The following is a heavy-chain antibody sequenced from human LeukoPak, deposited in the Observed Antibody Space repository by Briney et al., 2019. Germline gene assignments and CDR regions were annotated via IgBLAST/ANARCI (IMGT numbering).Heavy chain of an antibody. CDR2: IKSKTDGGTT. CDR1: GFTVSNAW. Sequence: GGSLRLSCAASGFTVSNAWMSWFRQAPGKGLEWVGRIKSKTDGGTTDYAAPVKGRFTISRDDSKNTLYLQMNSLKTEDTAVYYCTTWVPCSNYRGVDYWGQGTLVTVSS. D-gene: IGHD4-11*01. V-gene: IGHV3-15*01. J-gene: IGHJ4*02. CDR3: TTWVPCSNYRGVDY.